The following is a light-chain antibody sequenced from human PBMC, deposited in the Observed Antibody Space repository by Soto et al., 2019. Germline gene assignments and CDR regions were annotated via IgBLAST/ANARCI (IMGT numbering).Light chain of an antibody. V-gene: IGKV3-15*01. CDR3: QKHNNWPQIT. CDR2: GSS. CDR1: QSVSNN. J-gene: IGKJ5*01. Sequence: ELVITQSQATLSVCPVEMVTLSGRASQSVSNNLVWYQQKPGQAPRLLMYGSSIRATGIPDMFSGSGSGTEFTLTISSLQSEDFAVYYCQKHNNWPQITVGKGPRLELK.